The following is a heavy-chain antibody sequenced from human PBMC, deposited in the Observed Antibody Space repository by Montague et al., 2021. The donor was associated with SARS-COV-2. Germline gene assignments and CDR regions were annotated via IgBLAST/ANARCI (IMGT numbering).Heavy chain of an antibody. CDR3: ASTYGGNLGYYYYYMDV. Sequence: TLSLTCTVSGGSISSGGYYWSWIRQHPGKGLEWIGYIYYSGSTYYNPSLKSRVTISVDTSKNQFSLKLSSVTAADTAVYYCASTYGGNLGYYYYYMDVWGKGTTGTVSS. J-gene: IGHJ6*03. D-gene: IGHD4-23*01. CDR2: IYYSGST. V-gene: IGHV4-31*03. CDR1: GGSISSGGYY.